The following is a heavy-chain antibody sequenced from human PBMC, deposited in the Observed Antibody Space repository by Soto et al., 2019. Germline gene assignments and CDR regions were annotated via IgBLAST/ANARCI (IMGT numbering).Heavy chain of an antibody. CDR2: IYYSGST. J-gene: IGHJ3*02. CDR3: ARKNGVLDAFDI. V-gene: IGHV4-28*01. D-gene: IGHD4-17*01. Sequence: QVHLQESGPGLVKPSDTLSHTCAVSGYCISSSNWWGLIRQPPGKGLEWIGYIYYSGSTYYNPSLKSRVTMSVDTSKNQFSLKLSSVTAVDTAVYYCARKNGVLDAFDIWGQGTMVTVSS. CDR1: GYCISSSNW.